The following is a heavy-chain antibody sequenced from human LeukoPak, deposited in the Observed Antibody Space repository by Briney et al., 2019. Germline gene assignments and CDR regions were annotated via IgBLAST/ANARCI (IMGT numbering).Heavy chain of an antibody. Sequence: GGSLGLSCAASGFTFSSYSMNWVRQAPGKGLEWVSSISSSSSYIYYADSVKGRFTISRDSSKLYLQMNSLTDEDTAIYYCAKDHLFYGSGNYAYFDYWGQGILVTVSS. D-gene: IGHD3-10*01. CDR2: ISSSSSYI. CDR1: GFTFSSYS. J-gene: IGHJ4*02. CDR3: AKDHLFYGSGNYAYFDY. V-gene: IGHV3-21*04.